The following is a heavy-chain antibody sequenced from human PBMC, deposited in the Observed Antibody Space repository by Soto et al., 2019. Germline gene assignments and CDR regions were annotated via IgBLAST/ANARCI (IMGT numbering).Heavy chain of an antibody. Sequence: ASVKVSCKASGYTFTGYYMHWVRQAPGQGLEWMGWINPNSGGTNYAQKFQGRVTMTRDTSTSTAYMELSRLRSDDTAVYYCARDPDYDFWSGYPFYWGQGTLVTVSS. J-gene: IGHJ4*02. V-gene: IGHV1-2*02. CDR1: GYTFTGYY. CDR3: ARDPDYDFWSGYPFY. D-gene: IGHD3-3*01. CDR2: INPNSGGT.